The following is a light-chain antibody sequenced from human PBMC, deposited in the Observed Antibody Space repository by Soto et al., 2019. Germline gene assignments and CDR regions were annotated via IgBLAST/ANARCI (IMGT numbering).Light chain of an antibody. V-gene: IGLV1-40*01. CDR1: SSNIGAGYD. CDR3: QSYDSSLSAWV. Sequence: QSVLTQPPSVSGAPGQRVTISCTGSSSNIGAGYDVHWYQQLPGTAPKLLIYDNNDRPTGVPDRFSGSKSGTSASLAITGLQAEVEADYYCQSYDSSLSAWVFGGGIKLTVL. J-gene: IGLJ3*02. CDR2: DNN.